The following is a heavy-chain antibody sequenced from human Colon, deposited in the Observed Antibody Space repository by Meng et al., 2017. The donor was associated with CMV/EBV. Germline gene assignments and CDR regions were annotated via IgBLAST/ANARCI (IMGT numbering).Heavy chain of an antibody. Sequence: GESLKISCTASGFTFRNYMMNWVRQAPGKGLEWVSSISSSSRNTYYADSVKGRFTISRDNAKNTLYLQMNSLRAEDTAVYYCARDWGGSYYGGFDYWGQGTLVTVSS. CDR2: ISSSSRNT. D-gene: IGHD1-26*01. CDR1: GFTFRNYM. CDR3: ARDWGGSYYGGFDY. V-gene: IGHV3-21*01. J-gene: IGHJ4*02.